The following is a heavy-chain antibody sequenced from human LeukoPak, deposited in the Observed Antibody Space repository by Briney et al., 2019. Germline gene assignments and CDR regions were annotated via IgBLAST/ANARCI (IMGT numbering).Heavy chain of an antibody. D-gene: IGHD5-18*01. V-gene: IGHV1-18*01. Sequence: GASVKVSCKASGYTFISYGISWVRQAPGQGLEWMGWISPYNGNTEYGQKVQGRVTMTTDRPTTTASMELRSLRSDDTAMYYCARVRPPNIVDSVMDYKYYHDMDVWGQGTTVTVSS. CDR2: ISPYNGNT. CDR3: ARVRPPNIVDSVMDYKYYHDMDV. CDR1: GYTFISYG. J-gene: IGHJ6*02.